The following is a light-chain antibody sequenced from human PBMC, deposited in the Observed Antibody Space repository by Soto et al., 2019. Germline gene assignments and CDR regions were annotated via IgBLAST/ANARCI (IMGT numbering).Light chain of an antibody. CDR3: QHRSNWPLT. Sequence: EIVLTQSPATLSLSPGERATLSCRASQSVSSYLGWYQQKPGQAPRLLIYDASNRATGIPVRFSGSGSGTDFTLTSSSLELEDFAVYYCQHRSNWPLTFGGGTKVEIK. CDR2: DAS. J-gene: IGKJ4*01. CDR1: QSVSSY. V-gene: IGKV3-11*01.